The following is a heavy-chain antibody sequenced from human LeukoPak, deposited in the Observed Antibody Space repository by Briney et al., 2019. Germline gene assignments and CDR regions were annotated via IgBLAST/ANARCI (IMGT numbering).Heavy chain of an antibody. CDR2: INHSGST. CDR1: SGSFSGYY. CDR3: ARSYDSSGYYYAGNWFDP. Sequence: SETLSLTCAVYSGSFSGYYWSWIRQPLGKGLEWIGEINHSGSTNYNPSLKSRVTISVDTSKNQFSLKLSSVTAADTAVYYCARSYDSSGYYYAGNWFDPWGQGTLVTVSS. V-gene: IGHV4-34*01. J-gene: IGHJ5*02. D-gene: IGHD3-22*01.